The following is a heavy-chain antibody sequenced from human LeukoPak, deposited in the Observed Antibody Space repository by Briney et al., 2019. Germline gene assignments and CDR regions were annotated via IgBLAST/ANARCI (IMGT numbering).Heavy chain of an antibody. CDR1: GYTFANYW. Sequence: GESLKISCQTSGYTFANYWIGWVRQMPGKGLEWMGIIYPGDSDTRYSPSFQGQVTISADKPISTAYLQWSSLKASDSAMYYCARESGPSSGFSWGQGTMVTVSS. V-gene: IGHV5-51*04. J-gene: IGHJ3*01. CDR2: IYPGDSDT. D-gene: IGHD3-22*01. CDR3: ARESGPSSGFS.